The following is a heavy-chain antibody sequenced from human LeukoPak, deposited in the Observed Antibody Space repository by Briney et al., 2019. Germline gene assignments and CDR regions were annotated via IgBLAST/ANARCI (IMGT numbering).Heavy chain of an antibody. J-gene: IGHJ4*02. CDR2: IKEDGSEK. V-gene: IGHV3-7*03. CDR1: GFTFSNYW. Sequence: GGSLRLSCAASGFTFSNYWLNWVRQAPGKGLEWVTNIKEDGSEKYYVDSVKGRFTISRDNAKNSLFLQMNSLRAEDTAVYYCARTLRGGGALDYWGQGTLVTVSS. CDR3: ARTLRGGGALDY. D-gene: IGHD3-16*01.